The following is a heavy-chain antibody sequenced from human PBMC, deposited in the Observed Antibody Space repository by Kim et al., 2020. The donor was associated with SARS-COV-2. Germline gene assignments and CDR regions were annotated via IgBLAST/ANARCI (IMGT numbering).Heavy chain of an antibody. J-gene: IGHJ3*01. V-gene: IGHV3-7*01. CDR1: GFTLSTYW. D-gene: IGHD4-17*01. CDR3: ARGRYSDKVRWHAFDV. Sequence: GGSLRLSCAASGFTLSTYWMSWVRQAPGRGLEWVANIKQDGSEKYYGDFVKGRFTISRDKIKILLYLQMNSLRANDTAVYYCARGRYSDKVRWHAFDVWCHGTMVTVYS. CDR2: IKQDGSEK.